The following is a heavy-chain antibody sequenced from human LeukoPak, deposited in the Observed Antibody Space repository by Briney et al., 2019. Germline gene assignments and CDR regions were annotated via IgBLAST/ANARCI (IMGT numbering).Heavy chain of an antibody. V-gene: IGHV3-23*01. CDR2: IAGRGDAT. CDR3: AKSGYNRFDY. D-gene: IGHD5-24*01. Sequence: GGSLRLSCAGSDFSFITYAMSWVRQAPGKGLEWVSTIAGRGDATYYADSVKGRFTISRDNSKNTLHLQMNSLRAEDTAVYYCAKSGYNRFDYWGQGTLVTVSS. J-gene: IGHJ4*02. CDR1: DFSFITYA.